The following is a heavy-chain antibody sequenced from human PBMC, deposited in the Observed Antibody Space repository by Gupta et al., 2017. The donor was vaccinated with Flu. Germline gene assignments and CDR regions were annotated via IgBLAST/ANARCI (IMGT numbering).Heavy chain of an antibody. CDR3: ARDDYGDFAVFDF. J-gene: IGHJ4*02. V-gene: IGHV4-34*02. CDR2: VDHRGRA. CDR1: GGSFSRYY. Sequence: QVQVQQWGAGLLKPSETLSLTCVVSGGSFSRYYWSWLRQSPGKGLEWIAEVDHRGRAKYNPSLRSRLSVSVDTSSGQFSLRLTYGTVADTAVYYCARDDYGDFAVFDFWGQGTLVTVS. D-gene: IGHD4-17*01.